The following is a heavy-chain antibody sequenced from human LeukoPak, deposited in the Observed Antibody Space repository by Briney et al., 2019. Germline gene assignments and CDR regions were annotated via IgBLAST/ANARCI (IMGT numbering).Heavy chain of an antibody. Sequence: PSETLSLTCTVSGGSISSGSYSWSWIRQPAGKGLEWIGRIPTSGSTNYNPSLKSRVTISLDTSKNQFSLKLTSVTAADTAVYYCARRSSGWYRYDYWGQGTLVTVSS. CDR1: GGSISSGSYS. CDR3: ARRSSGWYRYDY. CDR2: IPTSGST. J-gene: IGHJ4*02. V-gene: IGHV4-61*02. D-gene: IGHD6-19*01.